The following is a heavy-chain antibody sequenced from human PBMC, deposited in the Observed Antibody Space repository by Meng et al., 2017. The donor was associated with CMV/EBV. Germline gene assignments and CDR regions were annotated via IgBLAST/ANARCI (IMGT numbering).Heavy chain of an antibody. J-gene: IGHJ5*02. D-gene: IGHD2/OR15-2a*01. CDR2: IYYSGST. CDR1: GGSISSYY. Sequence: TCTVSGGSISSYYWRWIRQPPGKGLEWIGYIYYSGSTNYNPSLKSRVTISVDTSKNQFSLKLSSVTAADTAVYYCARTLSYYLTRFDPWGQGTLVTVSS. V-gene: IGHV4-59*01. CDR3: ARTLSYYLTRFDP.